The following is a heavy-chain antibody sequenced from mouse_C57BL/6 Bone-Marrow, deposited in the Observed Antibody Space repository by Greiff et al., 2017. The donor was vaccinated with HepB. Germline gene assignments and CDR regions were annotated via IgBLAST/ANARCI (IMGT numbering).Heavy chain of an antibody. J-gene: IGHJ1*03. Sequence: VKLQQSGPGLVQPSQSLSITCTVSGFSLTSYGVHWVRQSPGKGQEWLGVIWSGGSTDYNAAFISRLSISKDNSKRQVFFKMNSLQADDTAIYYCARGWDWYFDVWGTGTTVTVSS. CDR3: ARGWDWYFDV. V-gene: IGHV2-2*01. CDR2: IWSGGST. CDR1: GFSLTSYG.